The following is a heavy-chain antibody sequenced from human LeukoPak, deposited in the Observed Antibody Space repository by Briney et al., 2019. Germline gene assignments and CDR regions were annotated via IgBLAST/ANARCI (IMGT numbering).Heavy chain of an antibody. CDR2: IHRSGSP. CDR1: LDSTTSNF. D-gene: IGHD1-14*01. J-gene: IGHJ4*02. V-gene: IGHV4-4*02. Sequence: PSETLSHTCTVSLDSTTSNFWSWVRQPPGKGLEWIGEIHRSGSPNYNPSLQSRVTMSIDRSRNQIALELSSVTAADTAVYYCAREILGGFNPGAYWGQGTLVTVSS. CDR3: AREILGGFNPGAY.